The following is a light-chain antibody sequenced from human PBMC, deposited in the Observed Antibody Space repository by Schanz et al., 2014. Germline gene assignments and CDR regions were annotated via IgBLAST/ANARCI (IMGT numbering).Light chain of an antibody. J-gene: IGLJ3*02. V-gene: IGLV2-23*01. CDR1: SSDVGSYYL. CDR3: CSYAGSSTSWV. Sequence: QSALTQPASVSGSPGQSITISCTGTSSDVGSYYLVSWYQQHPGKAPKLMIYEGSKRPSGVSNRFSGSKSGNTASLTISGLQAEDEADYYCCSYAGSSTSWVFGGGTKVTVL. CDR2: EGS.